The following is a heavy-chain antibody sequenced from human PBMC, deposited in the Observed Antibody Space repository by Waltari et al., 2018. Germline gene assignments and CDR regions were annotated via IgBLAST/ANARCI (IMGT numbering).Heavy chain of an antibody. CDR1: GDSISGRRNY. V-gene: IGHV4-39*01. D-gene: IGHD3-3*01. Sequence: QMELHESGPRLVKPSETLSLTCNVSGDSISGRRNYSAWLRQPPGKNLQWIGSIYYSGTTYYNPSLKGRFAISVDTSRNQFSLNVNSVTAADTGIYYCARQLRFVDWIPRYFDSWGRGTLATVSS. CDR2: IYYSGTT. CDR3: ARQLRFVDWIPRYFDS. J-gene: IGHJ4*02.